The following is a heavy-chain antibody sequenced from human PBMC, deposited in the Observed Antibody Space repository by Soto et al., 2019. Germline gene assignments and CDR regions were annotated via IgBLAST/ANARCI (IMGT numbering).Heavy chain of an antibody. J-gene: IGHJ6*04. CDR3: ARDGYSYGGNYYYYGLDV. Sequence: GGSLRLSCAASVFSFSRYSMKWVRQAPGKGLEWVSYISSTSNTIYYANSVKGRFTISRDNAYDSLYLQMNSLRAEDTAVYYCARDGYSYGGNYYYYGLDVWGKGTTVTVSS. D-gene: IGHD5-18*01. CDR1: VFSFSRYS. CDR2: ISSTSNTI. V-gene: IGHV3-48*01.